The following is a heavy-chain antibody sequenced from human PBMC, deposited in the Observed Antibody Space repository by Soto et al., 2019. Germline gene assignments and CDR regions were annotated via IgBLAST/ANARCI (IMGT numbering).Heavy chain of an antibody. CDR3: ARSLGPSRHFFDH. D-gene: IGHD3-16*01. V-gene: IGHV3-23*01. CDR1: GFTISNYA. CDR2: LSDRT. Sequence: EVQLLDSGGHLVQRGGSLRLSCAASGFTISNYAMSWVRQAPGKGLEWVSTLSDRTYYTDSVRGRFTISRDTSENTLYLQMNSLGVEDTAVYYCARSLGPSRHFFDHWGQGTLVTVSS. J-gene: IGHJ4*02.